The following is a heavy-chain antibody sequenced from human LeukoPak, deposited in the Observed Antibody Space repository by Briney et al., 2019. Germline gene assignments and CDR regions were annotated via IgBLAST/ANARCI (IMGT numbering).Heavy chain of an antibody. Sequence: GSLRLSCAASGFTFSSYSMNWVRQAPGKGLEWVSYISSSSSTIYYADSVKGRFTISRDNAKNSLYLQMNSLRAEDTAVYYCARAQYGFDYWGQGTLVTVSS. D-gene: IGHD2-2*01. CDR2: ISSSSSTI. V-gene: IGHV3-48*04. CDR1: GFTFSSYS. J-gene: IGHJ4*02. CDR3: ARAQYGFDY.